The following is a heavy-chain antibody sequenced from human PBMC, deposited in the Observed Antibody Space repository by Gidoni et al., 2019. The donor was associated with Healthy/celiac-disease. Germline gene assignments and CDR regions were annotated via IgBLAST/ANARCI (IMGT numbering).Heavy chain of an antibody. V-gene: IGHV3-15*01. CDR2: IKSKTDGGTT. Sequence: EVQLVESGGGLGKPGGAFRLSCAASGFTFSNAGMSWVRQAPGKGLEWVGRIKSKTDGGTTDYAAPVKGRFTISRDDSKNTLYLQMNSLKTEDTAVYYCTTDRILTGYQNEYYFDYWGQGTLVTVSS. CDR1: GFTFSNAG. CDR3: TTDRILTGYQNEYYFDY. J-gene: IGHJ4*02. D-gene: IGHD3-9*01.